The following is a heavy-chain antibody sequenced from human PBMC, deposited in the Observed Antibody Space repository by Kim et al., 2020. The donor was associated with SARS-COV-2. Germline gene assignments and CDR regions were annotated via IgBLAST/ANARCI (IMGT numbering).Heavy chain of an antibody. CDR3: ARSGESVTSHLDL. V-gene: IGHV1-18*01. CDR1: GYSFAIYG. J-gene: IGHJ5*02. D-gene: IGHD2-21*01. CDR2: IGGDNGNT. Sequence: ASVKVSCKASGYSFAIYGISWVRQAPGQGLEWMGWIGGDNGNTYYEEKFQGRVTMTTDTSTSTAYMELRSLRSDDTAVYYCARSGESVTSHLDLWGQGTLVTVSS.